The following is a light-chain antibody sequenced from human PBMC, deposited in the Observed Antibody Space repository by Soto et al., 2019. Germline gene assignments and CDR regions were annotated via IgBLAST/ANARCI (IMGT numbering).Light chain of an antibody. Sequence: EIVLTQSPATLSLSPGERATLSCRASQSVSSYLAWYQQKPGQAPRILIYDTSNRATGIPARFSGSGSGTDFTLTISSLEPEDFAVYYCQQRTNWPRSFTFGPGTKVDIK. CDR1: QSVSSY. V-gene: IGKV3-11*01. CDR2: DTS. J-gene: IGKJ3*01. CDR3: QQRTNWPRSFT.